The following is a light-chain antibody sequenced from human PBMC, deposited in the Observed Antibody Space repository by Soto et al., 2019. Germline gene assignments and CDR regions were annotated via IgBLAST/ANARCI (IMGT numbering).Light chain of an antibody. CDR1: SSDVGSYNL. CDR2: EGN. CDR3: SSYAGSHSFVV. Sequence: QSVLTQPASVSGSPGQSITISCTGTSSDVGSYNLVSWYQQHPNKAPQLMIYEGNKLPSGISNRFSGSKSGNTASLTISGLQAEDEGDYYCSSYAGSHSFVVFGGGTKLNVL. J-gene: IGLJ2*01. V-gene: IGLV2-23*03.